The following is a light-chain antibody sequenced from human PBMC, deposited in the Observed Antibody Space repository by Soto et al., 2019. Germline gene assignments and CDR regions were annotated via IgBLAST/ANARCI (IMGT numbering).Light chain of an antibody. J-gene: IGLJ3*02. V-gene: IGLV1-47*02. CDR3: AAWDDSPV. CDR1: SSNIESNS. Sequence: QSVLTQPPSASGTPGQRVTLSFSGSSSNIESNSVYWYQQLPGTAPKLLIYSNNQRPSGVPDRFSGSKSGTSASLAISGLRSEDEADYYCAAWDDSPVFGGGTKVTVL. CDR2: SNN.